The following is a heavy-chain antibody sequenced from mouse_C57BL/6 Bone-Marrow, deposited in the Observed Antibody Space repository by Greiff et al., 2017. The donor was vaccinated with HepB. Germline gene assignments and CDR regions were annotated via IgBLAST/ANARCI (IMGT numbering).Heavy chain of an antibody. CDR2: IYPSSGST. V-gene: IGHV1-55*01. Sequence: QVQLQQSGAELVKPGASVKMSCKASGYTFTSYWITWVKQRPGQGLEWIGDIYPSSGSTNYNEKFKSKATLTVDTSSSTAYMQLSSLTSEDSAVYYCASPSFYYGSSYYYAMDYWGQGTSVTVSS. CDR1: GYTFTSYW. CDR3: ASPSFYYGSSYYYAMDY. D-gene: IGHD1-1*01. J-gene: IGHJ4*01.